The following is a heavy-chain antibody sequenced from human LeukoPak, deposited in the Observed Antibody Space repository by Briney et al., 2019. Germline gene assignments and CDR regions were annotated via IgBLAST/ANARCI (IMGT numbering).Heavy chain of an antibody. CDR2: IYYSGST. Sequence: PSETLSLTCTVSGGSISSGDYYWSWIRQPPGKGLEWIGYIYYSGSTYYNPSLKSRVTISVDTSKNQFSLKLSSVTAADTAVYYCARLRGYSYGPTSGYFDYWGQGTLVTVSS. CDR1: GGSISSGDYY. D-gene: IGHD5-18*01. V-gene: IGHV4-30-4*01. J-gene: IGHJ4*02. CDR3: ARLRGYSYGPTSGYFDY.